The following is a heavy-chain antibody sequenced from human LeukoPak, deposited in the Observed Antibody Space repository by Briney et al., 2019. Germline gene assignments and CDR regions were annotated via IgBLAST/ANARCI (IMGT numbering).Heavy chain of an antibody. CDR3: AKDTSPAHHAGLDY. CDR1: GFTFSSYS. D-gene: IGHD3-16*01. CDR2: ISSSSSTI. J-gene: IGHJ4*02. Sequence: GGSLRLSCAASGFTFSSYSMNWVRQAPGKGLEWVSYISSSSSTIYYADSVKGRFTISRDNAKNSLYLQMNSLRAEDTALYYCAKDTSPAHHAGLDYWGQGTLVTVSS. V-gene: IGHV3-48*01.